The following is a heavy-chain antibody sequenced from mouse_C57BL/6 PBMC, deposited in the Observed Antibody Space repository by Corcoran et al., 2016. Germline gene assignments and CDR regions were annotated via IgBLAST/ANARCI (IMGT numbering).Heavy chain of an antibody. Sequence: EVQLQQSGPVLVKPGASVKMSCKASGYTFTDYYMNWVKQSHGKSLEWIGVINPYNGGTSYNQKFKGKATLTVDKSSSTAYMELNSLTSEDSAVYYCASDGSPGGWFAYWGQGTLVTVSA. V-gene: IGHV1-19*01. CDR1: GYTFTDYY. CDR3: ASDGSPGGWFAY. CDR2: INPYNGGT. J-gene: IGHJ3*01. D-gene: IGHD2-3*01.